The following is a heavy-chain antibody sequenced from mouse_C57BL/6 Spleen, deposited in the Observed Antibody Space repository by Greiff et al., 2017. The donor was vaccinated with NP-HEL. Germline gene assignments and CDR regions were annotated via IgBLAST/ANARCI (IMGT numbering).Heavy chain of an antibody. CDR1: GFTFSDYG. D-gene: IGHD1-1*02. Sequence: DVQLVESGGGLVKPGGSLKLSCAASGFTFSDYGMHWVRQAPEKGLEWVAYISSGSSTIYYADTVKGRFTISRDNAKNNLFMQMTSLRSEDTAMYYCARGGTRYAMDYWGQGTSVTVSS. CDR3: ARGGTRYAMDY. V-gene: IGHV5-17*01. J-gene: IGHJ4*01. CDR2: ISSGSSTI.